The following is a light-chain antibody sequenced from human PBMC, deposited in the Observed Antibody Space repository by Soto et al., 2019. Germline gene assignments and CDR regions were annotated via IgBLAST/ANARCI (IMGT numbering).Light chain of an antibody. CDR3: LQDYTYPWT. V-gene: IGKV1-6*02. J-gene: IGKJ1*01. CDR2: AAS. Sequence: IQMTQSPSSLSASVRDRVTITCRASQDIGNDLGWYQQKPGKAPNLLIYAASSLRSGVPSRFSGSGSRTHFTLTINSLQAEDSATDFCLQDYTYPWTFGQGTKVEIK. CDR1: QDIGND.